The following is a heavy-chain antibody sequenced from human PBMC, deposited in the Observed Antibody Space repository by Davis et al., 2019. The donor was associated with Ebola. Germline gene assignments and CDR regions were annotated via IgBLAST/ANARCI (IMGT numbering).Heavy chain of an antibody. Sequence: GGSLRLSCAASGFTFWTYTMTWVRQAPGKGLEWVAAITGRGDTTFYTDSVKGRFSISRDNSKNTQYLQMNSLRAEDTAVYYCARTYYYDSSGYRNAFDIWGQGTMVTVSS. CDR2: ITGRGDTT. V-gene: IGHV3-23*01. J-gene: IGHJ3*02. CDR1: GFTFWTYT. CDR3: ARTYYYDSSGYRNAFDI. D-gene: IGHD3-22*01.